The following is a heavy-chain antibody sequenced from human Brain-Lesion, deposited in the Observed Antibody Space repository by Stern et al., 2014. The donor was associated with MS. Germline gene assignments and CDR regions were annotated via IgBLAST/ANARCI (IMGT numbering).Heavy chain of an antibody. J-gene: IGHJ5*02. CDR3: AKDGPALVTNWFDP. V-gene: IGHV1-69*06. CDR1: GGTFGTYP. Sequence: VQLVQSGPEVKKPGSSVQLSCKASGGTFGTYPITWLRQPPGQGLERMGRIIPIFGSPNYAQKFQGRVTITADRSTTTVYMKLSSLKSDDAAVYYCAKDGPALVTNWFDPWGRGTLVTVSS. CDR2: IIPIFGSP. D-gene: IGHD5-18*01.